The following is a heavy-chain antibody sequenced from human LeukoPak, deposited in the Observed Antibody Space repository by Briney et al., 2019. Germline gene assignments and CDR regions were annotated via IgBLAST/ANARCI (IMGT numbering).Heavy chain of an antibody. CDR3: AKARRVLRYLDWLSPLDY. V-gene: IGHV3-23*01. J-gene: IGHJ4*02. Sequence: GGTLRLSCAASGFTFSSYGMSWVRQAPGKGLEWVSAISGTGISTYYADSVKGRFTISRDNSQNTLYLQMNSLTDEDTAVYYCAKARRVLRYLDWLSPLDYWGQGTLVTVSS. D-gene: IGHD3-9*01. CDR1: GFTFSSYG. CDR2: ISGTGIST.